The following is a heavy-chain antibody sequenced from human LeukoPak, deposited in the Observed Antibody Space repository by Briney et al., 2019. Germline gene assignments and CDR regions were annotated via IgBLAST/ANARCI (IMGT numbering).Heavy chain of an antibody. Sequence: GRSLRLSCAASGFTFSSYAMHWVRQAPGKGLEWVAVISYDGSNKYYADSVKGRFTISRDNSKNTLYLQMNGLRAEDTAVYYCARDSGGSYAPHEDYWGQGTLVTVSS. CDR3: ARDSGGSYAPHEDY. CDR1: GFTFSSYA. CDR2: ISYDGSNK. V-gene: IGHV3-30*04. J-gene: IGHJ4*02. D-gene: IGHD1-26*01.